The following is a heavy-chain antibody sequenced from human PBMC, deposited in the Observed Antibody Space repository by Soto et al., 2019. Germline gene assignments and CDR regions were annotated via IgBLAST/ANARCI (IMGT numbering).Heavy chain of an antibody. Sequence: QVQLQESGPGLVKPSQTLSLTCTVSGGSIDSDGSYWSWIRQSPGEGLEWLGYIYYSGTTYYNPSLKSRVSISLDTSKIQFSLKLSSVTAADTAISYCASGHCFSSSCSYLDLWGRGTLVTVSS. J-gene: IGHJ2*01. D-gene: IGHD2-2*01. CDR2: IYYSGTT. CDR3: ASGHCFSSSCSYLDL. V-gene: IGHV4-31*03. CDR1: GGSIDSDGSY.